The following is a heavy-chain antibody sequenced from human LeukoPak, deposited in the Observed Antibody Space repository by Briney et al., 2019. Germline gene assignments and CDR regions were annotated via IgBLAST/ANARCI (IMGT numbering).Heavy chain of an antibody. Sequence: ASVKVSCKASGYTFTSYGISWVRQAPGQGLEWMGWISAYNGNTNYAQKLQGRVTMTTDTSTSTAYMELRSLRSDDTAVYYCARDLRDVHKPADAFDVWGQGTLVTVSS. V-gene: IGHV1-18*01. J-gene: IGHJ3*01. CDR3: ARDLRDVHKPADAFDV. CDR1: GYTFTSYG. CDR2: ISAYNGNT.